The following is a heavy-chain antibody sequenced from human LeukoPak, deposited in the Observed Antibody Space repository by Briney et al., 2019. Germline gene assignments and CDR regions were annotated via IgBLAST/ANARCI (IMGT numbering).Heavy chain of an antibody. CDR3: ARGVPAAPPRYYYGMDV. CDR1: GGSISSGGYS. Sequence: PSQTLSLTCAVSGGSISSGGYSWSWIRQPPGKGLEWIGYIYHSGSAYYNPSLKSRGTISVDRSKNQFSLKLSAVTAVDTAVYYCARGVPAAPPRYYYGMDVWGQGTTVTVSS. CDR2: IYHSGSA. V-gene: IGHV4-30-2*01. D-gene: IGHD2-2*01. J-gene: IGHJ6*02.